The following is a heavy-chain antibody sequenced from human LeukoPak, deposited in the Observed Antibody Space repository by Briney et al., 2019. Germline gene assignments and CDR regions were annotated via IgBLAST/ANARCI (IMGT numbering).Heavy chain of an antibody. CDR3: ARESLYYDSSGPGV. Sequence: GGSLRLSCAASGFAVNSNYMSGVRQAPGKGLEWVSVIYSGGSTYYADSVKGRFTISRDSSKNTLYLQMNSLRAEDTAVYYCARESLYYDSSGPGVWGQGTTVTVSS. CDR2: IYSGGST. CDR1: GFAVNSNY. V-gene: IGHV3-66*02. J-gene: IGHJ6*02. D-gene: IGHD3-22*01.